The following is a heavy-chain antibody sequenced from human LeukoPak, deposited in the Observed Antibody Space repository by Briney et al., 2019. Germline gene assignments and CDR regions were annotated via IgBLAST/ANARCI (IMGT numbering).Heavy chain of an antibody. CDR2: ISAYNGNT. J-gene: IGHJ4*02. CDR3: ARDNYYDSSGYRDY. D-gene: IGHD3-22*01. V-gene: IGHV1-18*01. CDR1: GYTFTSYG. Sequence: ASVKVSCKASGYTFTSYGISWVRQAPGQGLEWMGWISAYNGNTNYAQKLQGRVTMTTDTSTSTAYMELTSLRSDDTAVYYCARDNYYDSSGYRDYWGQGTLVTVSS.